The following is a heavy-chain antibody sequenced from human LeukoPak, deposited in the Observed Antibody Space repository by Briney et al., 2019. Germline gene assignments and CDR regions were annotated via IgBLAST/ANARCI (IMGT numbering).Heavy chain of an antibody. D-gene: IGHD3-22*01. CDR2: ISGSGGST. J-gene: IGHJ4*02. V-gene: IGHV3-23*01. Sequence: GGSLRLSCAASGFTFSSYAMSWVRHAPGKGLEWVSAISGSGGSTYYADSVKGRFTISRDNSKNTLYLQMNSLRAEDTAVYYCAKDSTMIVVVYYFDYWGQGTLVTVSS. CDR3: AKDSTMIVVVYYFDY. CDR1: GFTFSSYA.